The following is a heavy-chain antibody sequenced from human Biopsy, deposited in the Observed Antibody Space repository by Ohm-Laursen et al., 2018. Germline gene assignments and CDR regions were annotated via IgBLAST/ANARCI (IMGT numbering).Heavy chain of an antibody. CDR3: ARDTRWSPYSMDV. V-gene: IGHV3-11*01. D-gene: IGHD4-23*01. Sequence: LRLSCAASGFSFSDYHMRWIRQAPGRGLEWVSYISGGGTIYYGDSMKGRATISRDNAKNSLYLQMHSLRAEDTAVYYCARDTRWSPYSMDVWGQGTTVTVSS. CDR2: ISGGGTI. CDR1: GFSFSDYH. J-gene: IGHJ6*02.